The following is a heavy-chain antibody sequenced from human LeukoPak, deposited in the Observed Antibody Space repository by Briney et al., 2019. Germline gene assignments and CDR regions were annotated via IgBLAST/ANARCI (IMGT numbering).Heavy chain of an antibody. CDR1: RFTFSSHS. J-gene: IGHJ3*02. CDR3: ARDSVSSGWYGRDDAFDI. Sequence: GGSLRLSCAASRFTFSSHSMNWVRQAPGKGLEWVSYISSSSSTIYYADSVKGRFTISRDNAKNSLYLQMNSLRAEDTAVYYCARDSVSSGWYGRDDAFDIWGQGTMVTVSS. V-gene: IGHV3-48*01. CDR2: ISSSSSTI. D-gene: IGHD6-19*01.